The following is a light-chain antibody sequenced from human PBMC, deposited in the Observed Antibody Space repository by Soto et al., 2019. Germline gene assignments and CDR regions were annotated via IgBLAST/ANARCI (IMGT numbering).Light chain of an antibody. CDR1: QSISSY. Sequence: DIQMTQSPSSLSASVGERATITCRASQSISSYLNWYQQKPGKAPTLLIYAASSLQSGVPSMLSGGGCGTDFILIISSQQAEDFATDYCQQSYSTRWTFGQGTKVDI. CDR2: AAS. J-gene: IGKJ1*01. V-gene: IGKV1-39*01. CDR3: QQSYSTRWT.